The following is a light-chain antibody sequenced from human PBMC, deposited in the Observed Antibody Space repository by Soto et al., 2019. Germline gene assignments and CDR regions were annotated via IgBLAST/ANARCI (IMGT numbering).Light chain of an antibody. CDR2: GAS. V-gene: IGKV3-20*01. CDR3: QQSFSIPFT. J-gene: IGKJ3*01. Sequence: EIVLTQSPGTLSLSPGEGATLSCRASQSVGGTFLAWYQQKGGQAPRLLIHGASNRATGIPDRFSGSESGTDFTLNISDLRPEDFATYYCQQSFSIPFTFGPGTKVDI. CDR1: QSVGGTF.